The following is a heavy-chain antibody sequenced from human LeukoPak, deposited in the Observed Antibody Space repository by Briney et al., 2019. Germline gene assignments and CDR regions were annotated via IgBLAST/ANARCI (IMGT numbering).Heavy chain of an antibody. Sequence: SETLSLTCTVSGGSISSSSYYWGWIRQPPGKGLEWIGNFYYSGNTHYNPSLKSRVTISVDTSKNQFSLKLSSVTAADTAVYYCARIDIWGQGTMVTVSS. V-gene: IGHV4-39*07. J-gene: IGHJ3*02. CDR1: GGSISSSSYY. CDR2: FYYSGNT. CDR3: ARIDI.